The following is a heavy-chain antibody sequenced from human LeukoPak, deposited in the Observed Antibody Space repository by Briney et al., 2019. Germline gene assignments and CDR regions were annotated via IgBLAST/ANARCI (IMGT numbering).Heavy chain of an antibody. J-gene: IGHJ4*02. Sequence: KPSEALSLTCTVSGGSISSTSYYWGWIRQPPGGGLEWIGDIYNSGTSDYKPSLKSRVTISIDTSKNQFSLKLSSLTAADTAVYYCASGRRNGYLYWDYWGQGTLVTVSS. V-gene: IGHV4-39*07. D-gene: IGHD5-24*01. CDR3: ASGRRNGYLYWDY. CDR1: GGSISSTSYY. CDR2: IYNSGTS.